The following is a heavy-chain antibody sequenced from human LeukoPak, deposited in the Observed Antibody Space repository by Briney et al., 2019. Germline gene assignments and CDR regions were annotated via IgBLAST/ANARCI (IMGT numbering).Heavy chain of an antibody. J-gene: IGHJ5*02. CDR3: ARVPEYYYDKNWFDT. CDR1: GYTFTGYY. CDR2: ISPNSGAT. Sequence: ASVEVSCKASGYTFTGYYMHWVRQAPGQGLEWMGWISPNSGATSYAQRFQGRVTMTTDTSITTAYMELSTLTSDDTAVYYCARVPEYYYDKNWFDTWGQGTLVTVSS. D-gene: IGHD3-22*01. V-gene: IGHV1-2*02.